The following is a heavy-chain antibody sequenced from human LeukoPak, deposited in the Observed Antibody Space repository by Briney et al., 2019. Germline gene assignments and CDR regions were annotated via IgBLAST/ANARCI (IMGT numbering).Heavy chain of an antibody. Sequence: GGSLRLSCAASGFTVSSNYMSWVRQAPGKGLEWVSVIYSGGSTYYADSVKGRFTISRDNSKNTLYLRMNSLRAEDTAVYYCAREATNYSDYWGQGTLVTVSS. CDR3: AREATNYSDY. D-gene: IGHD5-24*01. V-gene: IGHV3-53*01. J-gene: IGHJ4*02. CDR1: GFTVSSNY. CDR2: IYSGGST.